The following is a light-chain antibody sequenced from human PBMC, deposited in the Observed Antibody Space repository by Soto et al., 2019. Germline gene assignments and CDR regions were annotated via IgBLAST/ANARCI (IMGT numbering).Light chain of an antibody. CDR2: DVS. CDR3: SSYTSSSTLVYV. CDR1: SSDVGGYNY. J-gene: IGLJ1*01. Sequence: QSALTQPASVSGSPGQSITISCTGTSSDVGGYNYVSWYQQHPGKAPKLMIYDVSSRPSGVSNRFSGSKSGNTASLTISGLQAEDEADYCCSSYTSSSTLVYVFGTGTKLTVL. V-gene: IGLV2-14*01.